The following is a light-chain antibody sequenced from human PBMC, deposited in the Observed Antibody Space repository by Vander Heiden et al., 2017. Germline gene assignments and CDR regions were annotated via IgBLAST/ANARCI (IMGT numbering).Light chain of an antibody. CDR1: QSGSSRY. V-gene: IGKV3-20*01. J-gene: IGKJ3*01. CDR3: QKNCSPHT. CDR2: GAS. Sequence: VLTQSPCTLSLSPVERATLSCRAIQSGSSRYLAWYQQNPGQAPRLLIYGASSRATGIPDRFSGSGSGTDFTLTISRLEPEDVALYYWQKNCSPHTFGRGTKVDIK.